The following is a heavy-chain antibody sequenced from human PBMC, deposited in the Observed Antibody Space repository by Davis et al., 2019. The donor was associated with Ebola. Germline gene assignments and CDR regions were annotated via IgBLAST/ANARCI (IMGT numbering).Heavy chain of an antibody. CDR3: ARGQGHYYDILTWWWFDP. J-gene: IGHJ5*02. CDR1: GFTFSSYG. Sequence: GGSLRLSCAASGFTFSSYGMHWVRQAPGKGLEWVAVISYDGSNKYYADSVKGRFTISRENAKNSLYLQMNSLRAEDTAVYYCARGQGHYYDILTWWWFDPWGQGTLVTVSS. D-gene: IGHD3-9*01. CDR2: ISYDGSNK. V-gene: IGHV3-30*03.